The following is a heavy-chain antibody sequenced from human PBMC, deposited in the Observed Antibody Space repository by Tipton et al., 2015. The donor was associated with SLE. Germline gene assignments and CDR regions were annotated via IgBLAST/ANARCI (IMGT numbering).Heavy chain of an antibody. CDR3: ATHTRRRDYYYYGMDV. CDR1: GFTFSSYG. Sequence: SLRLSCAASGFTFSSYGMHWVRQAPGKGLEWVSYISSSGSTIYYADSVKGRFTISRDNAKNSLYLQMNSLRAEDTAVYYCATHTRRRDYYYYGMDVWGQGTTVTVSS. J-gene: IGHJ6*02. D-gene: IGHD6-25*01. V-gene: IGHV3-48*04. CDR2: ISSSGSTI.